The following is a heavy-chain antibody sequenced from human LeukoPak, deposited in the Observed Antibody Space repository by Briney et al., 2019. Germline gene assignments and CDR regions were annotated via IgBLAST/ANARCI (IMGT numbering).Heavy chain of an antibody. CDR1: GGSISSYY. Sequence: SETLSLTCTVSGGSISSYYWSWIRQPPGKGLEWIGYIYYSGSTNYNPSLKSRVTISVHTSKTQFSPKLSSVTAADTAVYYCASGYSSSWYYFDYWGQGTLVTVSS. CDR3: ASGYSSSWYYFDY. D-gene: IGHD6-13*01. J-gene: IGHJ4*02. V-gene: IGHV4-59*01. CDR2: IYYSGST.